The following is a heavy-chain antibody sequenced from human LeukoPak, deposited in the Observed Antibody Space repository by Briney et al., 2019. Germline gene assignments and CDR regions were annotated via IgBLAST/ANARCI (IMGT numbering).Heavy chain of an antibody. D-gene: IGHD6-6*01. J-gene: IGHJ6*02. CDR1: GFAFSGYG. CDR3: AKYSSSSNYYYGMDV. CDR2: ISYDGNNK. V-gene: IGHV3-30*18. Sequence: PGGSLRLSCAASGFAFSGYGMHWVRQAPGKGLEWVALISYDGNNKYYADSVKGRFTISRDNSKNTLYLQMSSLRPEDTAVYYCAKYSSSSNYYYGMDVWGQGTTVTVSS.